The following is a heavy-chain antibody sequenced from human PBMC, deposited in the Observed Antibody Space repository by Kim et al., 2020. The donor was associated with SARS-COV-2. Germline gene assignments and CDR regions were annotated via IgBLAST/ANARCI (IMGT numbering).Heavy chain of an antibody. D-gene: IGHD6-19*01. Sequence: AQKFQGRVTMTRDTSTSTVYMELSSLRSEDTAVYYCARVGLAVAARTFDYWGQGTLVTVSS. V-gene: IGHV1-46*01. J-gene: IGHJ4*02. CDR3: ARVGLAVAARTFDY.